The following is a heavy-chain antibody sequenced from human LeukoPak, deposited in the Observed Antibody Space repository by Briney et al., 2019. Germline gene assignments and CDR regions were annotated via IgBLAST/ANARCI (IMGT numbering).Heavy chain of an antibody. CDR3: ARDTWFDP. J-gene: IGHJ5*02. CDR1: GGSFSGYY. CDR2: INHSGST. V-gene: IGHV4-34*01. Sequence: SETLSLTCAVYGGSFSGYYWSWIRQPPGKGLEWIGEINHSGSTNYNPSLKSRVTISVDTSKNQFSLRLSSVTAADTAVYYCARDTWFDPWGQGTLVTVSS.